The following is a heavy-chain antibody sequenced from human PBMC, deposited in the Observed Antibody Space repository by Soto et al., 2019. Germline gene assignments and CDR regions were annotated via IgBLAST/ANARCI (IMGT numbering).Heavy chain of an antibody. CDR3: AKGYGSGSYYPQFDY. CDR2: ISYDGSNK. V-gene: IGHV3-30*18. Sequence: PGGSLRLSCAASGFTFSSYGMHWVRLAPGKGLEWVAVISYDGSNKYYADSVKGRFTISRDNSKNTLYLQMNSLRAEDTAVYYCAKGYGSGSYYPQFDYWGQGTLVTVSS. J-gene: IGHJ4*02. CDR1: GFTFSSYG. D-gene: IGHD3-10*01.